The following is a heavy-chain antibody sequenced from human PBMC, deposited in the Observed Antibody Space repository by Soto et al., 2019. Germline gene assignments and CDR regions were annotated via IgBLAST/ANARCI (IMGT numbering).Heavy chain of an antibody. D-gene: IGHD6-6*01. Sequence: SETLSLTCAVYGGSFSAYYWSWIRQPPGKGLEWIGEINHSGSTNYNPSLKSRVTISVDTSKNQFSLKLSSVTAADTALYYCARTSRFEYWGQGTPVTGSS. CDR3: ARTSRFEY. CDR1: GGSFSAYY. J-gene: IGHJ4*02. CDR2: INHSGST. V-gene: IGHV4-34*01.